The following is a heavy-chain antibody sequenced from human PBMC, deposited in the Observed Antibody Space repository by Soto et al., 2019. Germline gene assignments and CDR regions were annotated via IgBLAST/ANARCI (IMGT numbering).Heavy chain of an antibody. Sequence: PGGSLRPSCAASGFTFSSYAMHLVRQAPGKGLEWVAVISYDGSNKYYADSVKGRFTISRDNSKNTLYLQMNSLRAEDTAVYYCARALDGYNHALDYWGQGTLVTVSS. D-gene: IGHD5-12*01. CDR3: ARALDGYNHALDY. CDR1: GFTFSSYA. J-gene: IGHJ4*02. V-gene: IGHV3-30-3*01. CDR2: ISYDGSNK.